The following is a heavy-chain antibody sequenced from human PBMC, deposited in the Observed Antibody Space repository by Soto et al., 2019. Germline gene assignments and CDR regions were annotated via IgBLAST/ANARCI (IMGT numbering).Heavy chain of an antibody. V-gene: IGHV3-21*06. CDR3: ARESEDLTSNFDY. CDR1: GFIFTRYS. Sequence: GGSLRLSFAASGFIFTRYSMNWVRQAPGKGLEWVSSISSTTNYIYYGDSMKGRFTISRDNAKNSLYLEMNSLRAEDTAVYYCARESEDLTSNFDYWGQGTLVTVSS. CDR2: ISSTTNYI. J-gene: IGHJ4*02.